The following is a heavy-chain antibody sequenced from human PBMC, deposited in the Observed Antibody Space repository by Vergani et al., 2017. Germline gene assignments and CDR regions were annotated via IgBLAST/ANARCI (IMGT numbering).Heavy chain of an antibody. J-gene: IGHJ4*02. V-gene: IGHV3-23*01. CDR1: GFTFSSHA. Sequence: EVQLLQSEGAVVQPGGSLRLSCVASGFTFSSHAMSWVRQGHGQGLEWVSSIKNTGDSTQYADSVKGRVTISRDNSKNTLYLQMNSLRVEDTAVYYCGRGSDNYNWGQGTLVTVSS. CDR3: GRGSDNYN. D-gene: IGHD5-24*01. CDR2: IKNTGDST.